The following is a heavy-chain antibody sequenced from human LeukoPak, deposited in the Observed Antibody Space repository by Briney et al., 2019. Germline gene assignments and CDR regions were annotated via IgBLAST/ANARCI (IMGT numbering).Heavy chain of an antibody. J-gene: IGHJ4*02. CDR3: TWSGLKIES. Sequence: GGSLRLSCAASGFAFSNTWMSWVRQAPGKGLEWVGRIKSKTDGGTTDYAAPVKGRFTISRDDSKNTLLLQMNSLKTEDTALYYCTWSGLKIESWGQGTLVTVSS. CDR2: IKSKTDGGTT. D-gene: IGHD3-3*01. V-gene: IGHV3-15*01. CDR1: GFAFSNTW.